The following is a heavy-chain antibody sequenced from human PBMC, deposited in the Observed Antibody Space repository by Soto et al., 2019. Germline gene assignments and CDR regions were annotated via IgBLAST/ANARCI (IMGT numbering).Heavy chain of an antibody. V-gene: IGHV4-39*01. CDR3: ARQRYYDSSGYYSDY. J-gene: IGHJ4*02. D-gene: IGHD3-22*01. Sequence: SETPSLTCTVSGGSISSSSNYWGWIRQPPGKGLEWIGSIYYSGSTYYNPSLKSRVTISVDTSKNQFSLKLSSVTAADTAVYYCARQRYYDSSGYYSDYWGQGTLVTVSS. CDR2: IYYSGST. CDR1: GGSISSSSNY.